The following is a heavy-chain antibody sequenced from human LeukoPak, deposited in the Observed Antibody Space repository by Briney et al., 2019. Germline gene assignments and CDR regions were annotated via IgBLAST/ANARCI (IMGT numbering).Heavy chain of an antibody. CDR2: INHSGSN. V-gene: IGHV4-34*01. CDR1: GFTFSSYY. D-gene: IGHD2-15*01. Sequence: SETLSLTCAAYGFTFSSYYWSWIRQAPGKGLEWIGEINHSGSNNYNPSLNSRVTISVDTSKNQFSLKLSSATAADTAVYYCARGRYCSGGSCRTGYYYGMDVWGKGTTVTVSS. CDR3: ARGRYCSGGSCRTGYYYGMDV. J-gene: IGHJ6*04.